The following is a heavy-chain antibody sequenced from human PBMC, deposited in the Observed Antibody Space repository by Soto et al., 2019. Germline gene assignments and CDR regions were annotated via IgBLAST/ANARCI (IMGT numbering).Heavy chain of an antibody. CDR2: IWYDGSNK. CDR1: GFTFSSYG. J-gene: IGHJ4*02. V-gene: IGHV3-33*01. D-gene: IGHD2-2*01. CDR3: ASGGGGYCSSTSCYDSRSPFDY. Sequence: VQLVESGGGVVQPGRSLRLSCAASGFTFSSYGMHWVRQAPGKGLEWVAVIWYDGSNKYYADSVKGRFTISRDNSKNTLYLQMNSLRAEDTAVYYCASGGGGYCSSTSCYDSRSPFDYWGQGTLVTVSS.